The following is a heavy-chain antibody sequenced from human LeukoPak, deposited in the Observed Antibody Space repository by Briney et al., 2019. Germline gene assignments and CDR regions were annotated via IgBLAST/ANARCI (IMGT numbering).Heavy chain of an antibody. Sequence: PSETLSLTCTVSGGSISGYYWSWIRQPPGKGLEWIGYIYYSGSTNYNPSLKSRVTISVDTSKNQFSLRLNSVTAADTAVYYCARLGRGYAQPSGMDVWGQGTTVTVSS. CDR2: IYYSGST. V-gene: IGHV4-59*01. J-gene: IGHJ6*02. CDR3: ARLGRGYAQPSGMDV. D-gene: IGHD5-12*01. CDR1: GGSISGYY.